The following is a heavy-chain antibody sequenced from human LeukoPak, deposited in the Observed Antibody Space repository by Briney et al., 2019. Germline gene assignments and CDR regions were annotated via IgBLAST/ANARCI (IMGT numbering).Heavy chain of an antibody. CDR1: GFTFSSYA. J-gene: IGHJ4*02. CDR2: VSVSGGGT. Sequence: GGSLRLSCAASGFTFSSYALSWVRQAPGEGLEWVSSVSVSGGGTYYADSVKGRFTISRDNSKNTLYLQMNSLRAEDTAVYYCAKDRVGVSTVDYWGQGTLVTVSS. V-gene: IGHV3-23*01. D-gene: IGHD1-26*01. CDR3: AKDRVGVSTVDY.